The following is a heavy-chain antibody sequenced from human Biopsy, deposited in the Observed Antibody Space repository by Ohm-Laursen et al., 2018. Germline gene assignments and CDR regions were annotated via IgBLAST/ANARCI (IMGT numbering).Heavy chain of an antibody. J-gene: IGHJ4*02. CDR3: ARDPLNGHKHFDY. CDR1: GYTLTALS. Sequence: SVKVSCKVSGYTLTALSMHWVRQAPGRGLEWMGGFAPENGKTIYAQKFQGRITMTRDTSISTAYLALGSLRSADTAIYYCARDPLNGHKHFDYWGQGSLVTVSS. CDR2: FAPENGKT. D-gene: IGHD2-8*01. V-gene: IGHV1-24*01.